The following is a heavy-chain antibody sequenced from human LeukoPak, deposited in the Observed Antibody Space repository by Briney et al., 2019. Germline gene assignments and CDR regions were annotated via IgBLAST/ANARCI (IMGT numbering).Heavy chain of an antibody. D-gene: IGHD3-9*01. CDR2: ISYDGSNK. V-gene: IGHV3-30-3*01. CDR1: GFTFSSYA. J-gene: IGHJ4*02. Sequence: GGSLRLSCAASGFTFSSYAMHWVRQAPGKGLEWVAVISYDGSNKYYADSVKGRFTISRDNSKNTLYLQMNSLRAEDTAVYYCARDSGVLRYFDWLLGPYYFDYWGQGTLVTVSS. CDR3: ARDSGVLRYFDWLLGPYYFDY.